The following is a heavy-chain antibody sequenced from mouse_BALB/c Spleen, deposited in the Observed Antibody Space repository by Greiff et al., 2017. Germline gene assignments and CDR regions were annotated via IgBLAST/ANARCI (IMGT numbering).Heavy chain of an antibody. J-gene: IGHJ4*01. CDR1: GFNIKDTY. CDR3: ARSGTTRDYAMDY. CDR2: IDPANGNT. V-gene: IGHV14-3*02. Sequence: VQLQQSGAELVKPGASVKLSCTASGFNIKDTYMHWVKQRPEQGLEWIGRIDPANGNTKYDPKFQGKATITADTSSNTAYLQLSSLTSEDTAVYYCARSGTTRDYAMDYWGQGTSVTVSS. D-gene: IGHD1-1*01.